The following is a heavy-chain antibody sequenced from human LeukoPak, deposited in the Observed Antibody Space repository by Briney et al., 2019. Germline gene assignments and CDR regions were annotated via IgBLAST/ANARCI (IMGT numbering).Heavy chain of an antibody. CDR2: IYYSGST. CDR1: GGSISSSSYY. CDR3: ARGTYYYGSGSPVPFDC. Sequence: SETLSLTCTVSGGSISSSSYYWGWIRQPPGKGLEWIGSIYYSGSTYYNPSLKSRVTISVDTSKNQFSLKLSSVTAADTAVYYCARGTYYYGSGSPVPFDCWGQGTLVTVSS. J-gene: IGHJ4*02. D-gene: IGHD3-10*01. V-gene: IGHV4-39*01.